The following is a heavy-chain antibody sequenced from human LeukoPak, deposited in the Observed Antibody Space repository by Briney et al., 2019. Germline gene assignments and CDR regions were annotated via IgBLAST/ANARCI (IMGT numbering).Heavy chain of an antibody. CDR3: AKINNVDDF. J-gene: IGHJ4*02. Sequence: GGSLRPSCAASGFTFSIFGIHWVRQAPGKGLEWVAAISPDGNREYYTESVKGRFTVSRDNSNNMIYLQINSLRGDDSAVYYCAKINNVDDFWGQETLVTVSS. D-gene: IGHD1/OR15-1a*01. CDR2: ISPDGNRE. V-gene: IGHV3-30*18. CDR1: GFTFSIFG.